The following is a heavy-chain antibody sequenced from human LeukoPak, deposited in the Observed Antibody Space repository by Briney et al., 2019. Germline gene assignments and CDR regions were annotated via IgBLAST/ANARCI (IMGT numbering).Heavy chain of an antibody. Sequence: SVKVSCKASGGTFSSYAISWVRQAPGQGLECMGGIIPIFGTANYAQKFQGRVTITADESTSTAYMELSSLRSEDTAVYYCARASRYYDILTGYYRSYYYYGMDVWGKGTTVTVSS. CDR2: IIPIFGTA. D-gene: IGHD3-9*01. CDR1: GGTFSSYA. V-gene: IGHV1-69*01. J-gene: IGHJ6*04. CDR3: ARASRYYDILTGYYRSYYYYGMDV.